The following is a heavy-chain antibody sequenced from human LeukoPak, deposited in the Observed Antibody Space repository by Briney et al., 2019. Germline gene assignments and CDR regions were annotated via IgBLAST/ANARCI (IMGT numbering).Heavy chain of an antibody. D-gene: IGHD1-26*01. V-gene: IGHV1-2*02. CDR1: GYTFTGYY. Sequence: ASVKVSCKASGYTFTGYYMHWVRQAPGQGLEWMGWINPNSGGTNYAQKFQGRVTMTRDTSISTAYMELSRLRSDDTAVYYCARDSGSYQFLNDYWGQGTLVTVSS. CDR3: ARDSGSYQFLNDY. CDR2: INPNSGGT. J-gene: IGHJ4*02.